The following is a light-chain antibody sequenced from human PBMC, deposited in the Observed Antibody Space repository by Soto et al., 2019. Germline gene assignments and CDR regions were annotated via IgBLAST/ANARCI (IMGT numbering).Light chain of an antibody. Sequence: DIQMTQSPSSLSASVGDRVTITCRASQTIGSCLIWYQQTPGKAPKLLIYDASSLQSGVPSRFSGRGSGTDFTLTISSLQPEDFATEYCQQSFTSPFTFGHGTRVDIK. V-gene: IGKV1-39*01. J-gene: IGKJ3*01. CDR3: QQSFTSPFT. CDR2: DAS. CDR1: QTIGSC.